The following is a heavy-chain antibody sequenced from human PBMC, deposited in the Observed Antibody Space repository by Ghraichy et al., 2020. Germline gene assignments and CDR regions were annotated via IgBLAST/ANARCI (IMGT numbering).Heavy chain of an antibody. CDR2: IKQDGSEK. V-gene: IGHV3-7*03. Sequence: GGSLRLSCAASGFTFSNFWMSWVRQTPGKGLEWVANIKQDGSEKYYVDSVKGRFTISRDNARNSLYLQMNSLRPEDTAVFYCARERYGASLFDSWGQGTLVTVSS. CDR3: ARERYGASLFDS. D-gene: IGHD4-17*01. CDR1: GFTFSNFW. J-gene: IGHJ4*02.